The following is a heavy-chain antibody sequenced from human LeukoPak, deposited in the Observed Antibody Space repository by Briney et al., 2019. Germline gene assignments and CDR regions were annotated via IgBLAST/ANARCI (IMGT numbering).Heavy chain of an antibody. V-gene: IGHV3-21*01. D-gene: IGHD4-11*01. J-gene: IGHJ3*02. CDR3: ARDAAYSAFNM. CDR1: GLTFSSYS. CDR2: ISSSSSYI. Sequence: GGSLSLSCAASGLTFSSYSMNWVSQAPGKGLEWVSSISSSSSYIYYADSVKGRFTISRDNAKNSLYLQMNSLRAEDTAVYYCARDAAYSAFNMWGQGTMVTVSS.